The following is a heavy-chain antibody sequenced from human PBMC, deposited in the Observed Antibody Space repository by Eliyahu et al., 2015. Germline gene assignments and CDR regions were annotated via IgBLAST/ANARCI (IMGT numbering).Heavy chain of an antibody. D-gene: IGHD6-19*01. CDR1: GFTFSSYE. CDR2: ISSSGSTI. J-gene: IGHJ4*02. CDR3: VRDSGSGLFDY. Sequence: EMQLVESGGGLVQPGGSLRLSCAASGFTFSSYEMNWVRQAPGKGLEWFSYISSSGSTIFYADSVRGRFTISRDNAKSSLSLQMNSLTAEDTALYYCVRDSGSGLFDYWGQGTLVTVSS. V-gene: IGHV3-48*03.